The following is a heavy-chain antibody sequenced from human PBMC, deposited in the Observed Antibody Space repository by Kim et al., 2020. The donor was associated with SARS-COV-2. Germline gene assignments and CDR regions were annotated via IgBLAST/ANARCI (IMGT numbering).Heavy chain of an antibody. CDR2: IYTSGST. Sequence: SETLSLTCTVSGGSISSGSYYWSWIRQPAGKGLEWIGRIYTSGSTNYNPSLKSRVTISVDTSKNQFSLKLSSVTAADTAVYYCARETAENTGLLWFGELSVGYYYGMDVWGQGTTVTVSS. CDR3: ARETAENTGLLWFGELSVGYYYGMDV. V-gene: IGHV4-61*02. CDR1: GGSISSGSYY. D-gene: IGHD3-10*01. J-gene: IGHJ6*02.